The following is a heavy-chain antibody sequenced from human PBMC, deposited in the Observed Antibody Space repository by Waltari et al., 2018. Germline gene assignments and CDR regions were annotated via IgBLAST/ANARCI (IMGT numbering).Heavy chain of an antibody. CDR1: GFTFSSYW. V-gene: IGHV3-7*03. D-gene: IGHD2-2*01. CDR2: IKQDGSEK. CDR3: ARARDIVVVPAARAYFDY. J-gene: IGHJ4*02. Sequence: EVQLVESGGGLVQPGGSLRLSCAASGFTFSSYWIGWVRQAPGKGLEWVANIKQDGSEKYYVDSVKGRFTISRDNAKNSLYLQMNSLRAEDTAVYYCARARDIVVVPAARAYFDYWGQGTLVTVSS.